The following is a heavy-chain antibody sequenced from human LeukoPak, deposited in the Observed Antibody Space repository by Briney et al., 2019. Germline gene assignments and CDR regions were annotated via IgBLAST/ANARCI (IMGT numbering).Heavy chain of an antibody. V-gene: IGHV3-74*01. J-gene: IGHJ4*02. CDR1: GFTFSSYW. CDR3: ARVTSRWGYSNYYFDY. D-gene: IGHD4-11*01. CDR2: INSDGSST. Sequence: GGSLRLSCAASGFTFSSYWMHWVRQAPGKGLVWVSRINSDGSSTSYADSVKGRFTISRDNAKNTLYLQMNSLRAEDTAVYYCARVTSRWGYSNYYFDYWGQGTLVTVSS.